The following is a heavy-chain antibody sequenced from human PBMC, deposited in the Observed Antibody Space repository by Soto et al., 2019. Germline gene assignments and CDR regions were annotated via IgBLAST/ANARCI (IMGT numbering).Heavy chain of an antibody. V-gene: IGHV3-48*03. CDR3: AREGSYDTMDY. D-gene: IGHD3-22*01. CDR2: ISSSGSTV. Sequence: GGPLRLCYVAAGLPLSSSEMNLVRLAPGKGLEWVSYISSSGSTVYHADSVEGRLTISRDNAKNSLFLQMNSLRAEDTALYYCAREGSYDTMDYWGQGTPVTVSS. J-gene: IGHJ4*02. CDR1: GLPLSSSE.